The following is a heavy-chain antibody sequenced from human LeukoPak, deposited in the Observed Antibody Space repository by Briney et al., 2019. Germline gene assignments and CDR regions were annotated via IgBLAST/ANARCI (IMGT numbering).Heavy chain of an antibody. J-gene: IGHJ4*02. CDR1: GFTFTNAW. Sequence: GGSLRLSCSASGFTFTNAWMSWVRQAPGKGLEWVGRIKSKTDGGTTDYAAPVKGRFSILRDDSKNTLYLQMNSLKSEDTAVYYCQGGRFWGQGTLVTVSS. D-gene: IGHD1-26*01. V-gene: IGHV3-15*01. CDR3: QGGRF. CDR2: IKSKTDGGTT.